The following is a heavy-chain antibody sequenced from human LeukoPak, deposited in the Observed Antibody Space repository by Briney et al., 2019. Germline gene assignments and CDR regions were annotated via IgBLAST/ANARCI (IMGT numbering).Heavy chain of an antibody. V-gene: IGHV3-74*01. CDR2: INSDGSST. CDR3: ARAFWEGDGYRY. D-gene: IGHD5-24*01. J-gene: IGHJ4*02. CDR1: GFTFSSYW. Sequence: GGSLRLSCAASGFTFSSYWVHWVRQAPGKGLVWVSRINSDGSSTSYADSVKGRFTISRDNAKNTLYLQMNSLRAEDTAVYYCARAFWEGDGYRYWGQGTLVTVSS.